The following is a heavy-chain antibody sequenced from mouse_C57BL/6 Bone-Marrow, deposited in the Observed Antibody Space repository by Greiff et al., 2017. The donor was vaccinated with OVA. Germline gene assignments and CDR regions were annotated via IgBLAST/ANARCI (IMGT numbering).Heavy chain of an antibody. CDR1: GFTFSSYA. J-gene: IGHJ2*01. D-gene: IGHD1-1*01. CDR2: ISDGGSYT. Sequence: EVKLVESGGGLVKPGGSLKLSCAASGFTFSSYAMSWVRQTPEKRLEWVATISDGGSYTYYPDNVKGRFTISRDNAKKNLYLQMSHLKSEDTAMYYCARERYYYGLSYFDYWGQGTTLTVSS. CDR3: ARERYYYGLSYFDY. V-gene: IGHV5-4*01.